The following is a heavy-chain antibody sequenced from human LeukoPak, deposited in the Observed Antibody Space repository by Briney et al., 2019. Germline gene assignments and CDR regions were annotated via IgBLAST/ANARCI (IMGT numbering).Heavy chain of an antibody. D-gene: IGHD2-21*02. CDR1: DASISGYY. V-gene: IGHV4-59*01. CDR3: AGDALTWRLGH. J-gene: IGHJ4*02. CDR2: IHFSGST. Sequence: SETLSLTCTVSDASISGYYWSWIRQPPGKGLEWIGSIHFSGSTNYNPSLRSRVTISVDTSKNQFSLKLSSVTAADTAVYYCAGDALTWRLGHWGQGTLVTVSS.